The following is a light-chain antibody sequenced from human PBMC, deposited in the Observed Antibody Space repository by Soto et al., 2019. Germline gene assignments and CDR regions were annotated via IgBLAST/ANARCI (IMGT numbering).Light chain of an antibody. Sequence: DIVMTQSPDSLAVSPGERATFNCKSSQSLLFNVNNKNYLAWYQQKLGQPPKLLIYWASARESGVPDRFSGSGSETNFTLTISSLQAEDVAVYYCQQYFATPLTFGGGTKVDIK. CDR3: QQYFATPLT. V-gene: IGKV4-1*01. CDR2: WAS. CDR1: QSLLFNVNNKNY. J-gene: IGKJ4*01.